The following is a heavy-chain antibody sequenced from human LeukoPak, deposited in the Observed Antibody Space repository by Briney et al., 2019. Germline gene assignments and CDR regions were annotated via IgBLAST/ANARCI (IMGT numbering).Heavy chain of an antibody. D-gene: IGHD4-23*01. CDR1: GGTFSSYA. Sequence: SVKVSCKASGGTFSSYAISWVRQAPGQGLEWMGGIIPIFGTANYAQMFQGRVTITADKSTGTAYMELSSPRSEDTAVYYCARAGGGVVTPVTLVYWGQGTPVTVSS. CDR2: IIPIFGTA. J-gene: IGHJ4*02. CDR3: ARAGGGVVTPVTLVY. V-gene: IGHV1-69*06.